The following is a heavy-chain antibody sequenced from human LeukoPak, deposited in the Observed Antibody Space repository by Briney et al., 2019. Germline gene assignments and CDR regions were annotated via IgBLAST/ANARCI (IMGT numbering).Heavy chain of an antibody. Sequence: GGSLRLSCTASGFTFSSYWMNWARQAPGKGLEWVASINHNGNVNYYVDSVKGRFTISRDNAKNSLYLQMSNLRAEDTAVYFCARGGGLGVWGQGATVTVSS. V-gene: IGHV3-7*03. CDR1: GFTFSSYW. J-gene: IGHJ6*02. CDR2: INHNGNVN. CDR3: ARGGGLGV. D-gene: IGHD3-16*01.